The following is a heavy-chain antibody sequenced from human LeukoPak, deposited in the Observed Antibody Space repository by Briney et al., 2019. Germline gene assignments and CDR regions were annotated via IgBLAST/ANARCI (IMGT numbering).Heavy chain of an antibody. CDR3: AKGPGTLN. J-gene: IGHJ4*02. Sequence: AGGSLRLSCAASGFIFSGCTMNWVRQAPGKGLEWVSGISGSGASTYYADSVKGRFTISRDNYRNTLSLQMNSLRAEDTAVYYCAKGPGTLNWGQGTLVTVSS. D-gene: IGHD1-7*01. V-gene: IGHV3-23*01. CDR2: ISGSGAST. CDR1: GFIFSGCT.